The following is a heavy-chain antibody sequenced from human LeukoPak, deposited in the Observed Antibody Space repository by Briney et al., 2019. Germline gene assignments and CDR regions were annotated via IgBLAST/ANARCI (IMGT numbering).Heavy chain of an antibody. Sequence: SETLSLTCAVYGGSFSGYYWSWIRQPPGKGLEWIGEINHSGSTNYNPSLKSRVTISVDTSKNQFSLKLSSVTAADTAVYYCARALGYCTSTSCSDHFDYWGQGTLVTVSS. CDR2: INHSGST. D-gene: IGHD2-2*01. J-gene: IGHJ4*02. CDR1: GGSFSGYY. CDR3: ARALGYCTSTSCSDHFDY. V-gene: IGHV4-34*01.